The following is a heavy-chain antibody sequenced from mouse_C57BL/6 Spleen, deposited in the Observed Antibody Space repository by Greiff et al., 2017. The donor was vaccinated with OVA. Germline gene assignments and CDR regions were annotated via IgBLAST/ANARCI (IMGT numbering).Heavy chain of an antibody. D-gene: IGHD1-1*01. CDR1: GFTFSDYG. Sequence: DVMLVESGGGLVKPGGSLKLSCAASGFTFSDYGMHWVRQAPEKGLEWVAYISSGSSTIYYADTVKGRFHISRANAKNTLCLQMTSLRSEDTAMYYCARPGFYYGSSYEKGYFDYWGQGTTLTVSS. CDR3: ARPGFYYGSSYEKGYFDY. CDR2: ISSGSSTI. J-gene: IGHJ2*01. V-gene: IGHV5-17*01.